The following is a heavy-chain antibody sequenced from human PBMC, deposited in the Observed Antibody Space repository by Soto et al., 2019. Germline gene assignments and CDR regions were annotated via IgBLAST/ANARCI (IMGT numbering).Heavy chain of an antibody. CDR2: INPNSGGT. D-gene: IGHD1-7*01. J-gene: IGHJ6*01. CDR3: ARGRFGTRADYYCCGMDV. CDR1: GYTFTGYY. Sequence: QGQLVQSGAEVKKPGASVKVSCTASGYTFTGYYMHWVRQTPGQGLEWMGWINPNSGGTNYAQKFQGWVTMTRDSSISAAYMGLSRLRSDDTSVYYCARGRFGTRADYYCCGMDVCGQGTTVPVSS. V-gene: IGHV1-2*04.